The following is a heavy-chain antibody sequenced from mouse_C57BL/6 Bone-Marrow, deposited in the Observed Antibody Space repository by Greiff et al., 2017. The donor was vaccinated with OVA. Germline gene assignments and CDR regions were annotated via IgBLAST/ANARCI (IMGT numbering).Heavy chain of an antibody. CDR3: ARGRNNYGSSRGFAY. J-gene: IGHJ3*01. D-gene: IGHD1-1*01. V-gene: IGHV1-81*01. CDR1: GYTFTSSG. CDR2: IYPRSGNT. Sequence: QVQLQQSGAELARPGASVKLSCKASGYTFTSSGISWVKQRTGQGLEWIGEIYPRSGNTYYNETCEGKASLTAYKSYSTGYRELRSLTSEDSAVYFSARGRNNYGSSRGFAYWGQGTLVTVTA.